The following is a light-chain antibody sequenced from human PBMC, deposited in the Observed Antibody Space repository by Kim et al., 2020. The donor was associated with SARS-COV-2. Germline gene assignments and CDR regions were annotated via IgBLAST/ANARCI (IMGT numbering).Light chain of an antibody. CDR3: QQTYTATLT. J-gene: IGKJ4*01. Sequence: DIQMTQSPSSLSAFVGDRVTITCRASQSISDYLHWYQHKPGKAPNLLIYAASTLQSGVPSRFAGSGSGTDFTLTITSLQPEDFATYSGQQTYTATLTFGAGTKVDIK. CDR2: AAS. CDR1: QSISDY. V-gene: IGKV1-39*01.